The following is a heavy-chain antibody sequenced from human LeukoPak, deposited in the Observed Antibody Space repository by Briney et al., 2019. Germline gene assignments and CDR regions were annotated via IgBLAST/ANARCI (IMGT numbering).Heavy chain of an antibody. CDR1: GFTFSSYG. J-gene: IGHJ3*02. CDR3: AKAQAGIAAAGWGAAFDI. Sequence: GGSLRLSCAASGFTFSSYGMHWVRQAPGKGLEWVAVISYDGSNKYYADSVKGRFTISRDNSKNTLYLQMNSLRAEDTAVYYCAKAQAGIAAAGWGAAFDIWGQGTMVTVFS. CDR2: ISYDGSNK. V-gene: IGHV3-30*18. D-gene: IGHD6-13*01.